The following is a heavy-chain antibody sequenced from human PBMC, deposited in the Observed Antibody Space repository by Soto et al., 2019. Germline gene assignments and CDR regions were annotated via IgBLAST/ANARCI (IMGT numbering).Heavy chain of an antibody. Sequence: GESLHISCKASGYIFISYWIGWVRQMPGKGLEWMGIVYPRDSDTRYSPSFQGQVTISADRSTGTAFLQWRSLKASDTALYYCARPPLPGYSIHFNSWGQGTLVTVSS. CDR2: VYPRDSDT. J-gene: IGHJ4*02. V-gene: IGHV5-51*01. D-gene: IGHD2-15*01. CDR3: ARPPLPGYSIHFNS. CDR1: GYIFISYW.